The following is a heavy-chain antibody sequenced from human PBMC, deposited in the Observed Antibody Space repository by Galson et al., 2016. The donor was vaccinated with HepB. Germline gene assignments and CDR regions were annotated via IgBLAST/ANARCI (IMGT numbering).Heavy chain of an antibody. CDR1: GFSVRSNY. V-gene: IGHV3-53*01. CDR3: AKNLDSGWHLPFDY. CDR2: IYSGGAT. J-gene: IGHJ4*02. Sequence: SLRLSCAGSGFSVRSNYMNWVRQAPGKGLEWVSVIYSGGATSYADPVKGRFTISRDTSNNTVYLQMNSRRTEDTAVYYCAKNLDSGWHLPFDYWGQGTLVTVSS. D-gene: IGHD6-19*01.